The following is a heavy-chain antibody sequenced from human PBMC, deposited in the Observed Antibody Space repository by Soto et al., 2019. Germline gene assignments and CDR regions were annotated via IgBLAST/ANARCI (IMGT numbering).Heavy chain of an antibody. CDR2: IAYDGINK. CDR1: GFTFSKFD. Sequence: QVQLVESGGGVVQPGTSLRLSCVASGFTFSKFDMHWIRQTPDKRLQWVAFIAYDGINKYYTGSVKGRFIVSRDNSKNTVSLQMNNLGLEDTATYFCARGDQYDILLRYYAMDVWGLGTTVSISS. CDR3: ARGDQYDILLRYYAMDV. J-gene: IGHJ6*02. D-gene: IGHD1-26*01. V-gene: IGHV3-30-3*01.